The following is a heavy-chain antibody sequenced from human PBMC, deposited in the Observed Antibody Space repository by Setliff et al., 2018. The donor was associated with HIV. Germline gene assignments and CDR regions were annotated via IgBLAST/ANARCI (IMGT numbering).Heavy chain of an antibody. CDR3: ARGRWLQYL. Sequence: PSETLSLTCTVSGDFFSSDYYWGWIRQPPGKGLEWIGSFYYSGSTNYNPSLKSRVTISVDTSKNQFSLKLSSVTAADTAVYYCARGRWLQYLWGQGTLVTSPQ. CDR2: FYYSGST. CDR1: GDFFSSDYY. V-gene: IGHV4-38-2*02. D-gene: IGHD5-12*01. J-gene: IGHJ4*02.